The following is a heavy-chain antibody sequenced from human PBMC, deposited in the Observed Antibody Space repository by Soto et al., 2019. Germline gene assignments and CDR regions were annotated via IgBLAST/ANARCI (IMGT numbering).Heavy chain of an antibody. CDR2: IIPIFGTA. Sequence: SVKVSCKASGGTFSSYAISWVRQAPGQGLEWMGGIIPIFGTANYAQKFQGRVTITADESTSTAYMELSSLRSEDTAVYYCARGPYDFWSGYLGNYYGMDVWGQGTTVTVSS. D-gene: IGHD3-3*01. CDR3: ARGPYDFWSGYLGNYYGMDV. CDR1: GGTFSSYA. J-gene: IGHJ6*02. V-gene: IGHV1-69*13.